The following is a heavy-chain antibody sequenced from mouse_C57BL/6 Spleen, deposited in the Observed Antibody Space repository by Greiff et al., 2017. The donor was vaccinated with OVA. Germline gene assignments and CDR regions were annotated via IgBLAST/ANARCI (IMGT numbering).Heavy chain of an antibody. CDR1: GYTFTSYW. Sequence: VQLQQPGAELVKPGASVKMSCKASGYTFTSYWITWVKQRPGQGLEWIGDIYPGSGSTNYNEKFKSKATLTVDTSSSTAYIQLSSLTSEDSAVYYCARGDLGLLPYWYFDVWGTGTTVTVSS. V-gene: IGHV1-55*01. D-gene: IGHD2-3*01. CDR2: IYPGSGST. CDR3: ARGDLGLLPYWYFDV. J-gene: IGHJ1*03.